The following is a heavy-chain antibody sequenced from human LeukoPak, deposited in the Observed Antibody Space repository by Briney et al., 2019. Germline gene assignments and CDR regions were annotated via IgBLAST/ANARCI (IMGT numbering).Heavy chain of an antibody. CDR2: VSSYNLNA. D-gene: IGHD1-26*01. V-gene: IGHV1-18*01. J-gene: IGHJ4*02. CDR1: GYDFTAYG. CDR3: ARAGSGSSRFFDS. Sequence: ASVKVSCKASGYDFTAYGITWVRQAPGQGLEWIGWVSSYNLNANYAQSIQGRVTMTTDTATTTAYMELRSLRSDDAAVYYCARAGSGSSRFFDSWGQGTLVTVSS.